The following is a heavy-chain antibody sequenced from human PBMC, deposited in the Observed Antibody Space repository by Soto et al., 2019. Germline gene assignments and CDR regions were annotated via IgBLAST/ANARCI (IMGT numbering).Heavy chain of an antibody. D-gene: IGHD6-19*01. Sequence: QVQLVQSGAEVKKPGSSVKVSCKASGGTFSSYTISWVRQAPGQGLEWMGRIIPILGIANYAQKFQGRVTITADKSTSTAYMELSILRSEDTAVYYCASKYSSGWYESWGQGTLVTVSS. J-gene: IGHJ5*01. CDR2: IIPILGIA. V-gene: IGHV1-69*02. CDR3: ASKYSSGWYES. CDR1: GGTFSSYT.